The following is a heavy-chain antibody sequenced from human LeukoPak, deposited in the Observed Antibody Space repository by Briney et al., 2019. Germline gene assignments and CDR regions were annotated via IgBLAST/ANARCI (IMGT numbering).Heavy chain of an antibody. CDR3: ARGIVVVPAAILNWFDP. CDR1: GYTFPDYY. V-gene: IGHV1-2*02. D-gene: IGHD2-2*02. J-gene: IGHJ5*02. Sequence: ASVTVSFLASGYTFPDYYMHWVRQAPGKRLEGMGWINPKSGGTNYAQKFQGRVTMTRDTSISTAYMELSRLRSDDTAVYYCARGIVVVPAAILNWFDPWGQGTLVTVSS. CDR2: INPKSGGT.